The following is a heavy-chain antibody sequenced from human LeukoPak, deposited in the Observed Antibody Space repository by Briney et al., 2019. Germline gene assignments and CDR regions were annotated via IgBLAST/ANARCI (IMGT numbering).Heavy chain of an antibody. Sequence: SETLSLTCAVYGGSFSGYYWSWIRQPPGKGLEWIGEINHSGSTNYNPSLKSRVTISVDTSKNQFSLKLSSVTAADTAVCYCARGGVVVVAATGNWFDPWGQGTLVTVSS. CDR3: ARGGVVVVAATGNWFDP. J-gene: IGHJ5*02. D-gene: IGHD2-15*01. CDR1: GGSFSGYY. CDR2: INHSGST. V-gene: IGHV4-34*01.